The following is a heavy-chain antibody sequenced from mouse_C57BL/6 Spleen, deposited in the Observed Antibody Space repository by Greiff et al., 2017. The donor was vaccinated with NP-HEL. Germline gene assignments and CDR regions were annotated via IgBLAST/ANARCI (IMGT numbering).Heavy chain of an antibody. CDR2: IDPETGGT. Sequence: QVQLQQSGAELVRPGASVTLSCKASGYTFTDYEMHWVKQTPVHGLEWIGAIDPETGGTASNQKFKGKAILTADKSSSTAYMELRSLTSEDSAVYYCTRAYDYLYYAMDYWGQGTSVTVSS. CDR1: GYTFTDYE. V-gene: IGHV1-15*01. CDR3: TRAYDYLYYAMDY. D-gene: IGHD2-4*01. J-gene: IGHJ4*01.